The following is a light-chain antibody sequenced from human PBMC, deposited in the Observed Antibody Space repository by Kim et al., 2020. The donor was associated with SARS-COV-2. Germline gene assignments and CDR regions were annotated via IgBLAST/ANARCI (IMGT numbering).Light chain of an antibody. CDR1: SGHSRYA. Sequence: SVKLTCTLSSGHSRYAIAWHQQQPEKGPRYLMKLYSDGSHYKGDGIPDRFSGSSSGAEHYLTISSLQSEDEADYYCQTWGTGIWVFGGGTKLTVL. CDR3: QTWGTGIWV. V-gene: IGLV4-69*01. CDR2: LYSDGSH. J-gene: IGLJ3*02.